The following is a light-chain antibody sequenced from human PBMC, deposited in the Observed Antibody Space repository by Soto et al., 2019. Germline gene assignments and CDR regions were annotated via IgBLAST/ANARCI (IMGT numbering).Light chain of an antibody. V-gene: IGLV2-8*01. Sequence: QSVLTQPPSASGSPGQSVTISCTGTSSDVGGYNYVSWYQQHPGKAPKLIIYEVSKRPSGVTDRLSGSKSGNTATLTVSGLQADDEADYHCISYEGSNKVFGGG. CDR2: EVS. CDR1: SSDVGGYNY. J-gene: IGLJ2*01. CDR3: ISYEGSNKV.